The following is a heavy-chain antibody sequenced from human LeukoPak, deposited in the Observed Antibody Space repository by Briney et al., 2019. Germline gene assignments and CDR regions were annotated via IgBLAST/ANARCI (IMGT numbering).Heavy chain of an antibody. CDR3: ARDYYGSGSTQFDY. CDR1: GFTFSSYE. Sequence: PGGSLRLSCAASGFTFSSYEMNWVRQAPGKGLEWVSYISSSGSTIYYADPVKGRFTISRDNAKNSLYLQMNSLRAEDTAVYYCARDYYGSGSTQFDYWGQGTLVTVSS. D-gene: IGHD3-10*01. J-gene: IGHJ4*02. V-gene: IGHV3-48*03. CDR2: ISSSGSTI.